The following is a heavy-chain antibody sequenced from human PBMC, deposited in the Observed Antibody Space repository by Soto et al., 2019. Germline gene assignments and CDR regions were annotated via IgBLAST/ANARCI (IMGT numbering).Heavy chain of an antibody. CDR2: ISGSGGST. Sequence: EVQLLESGGGLVQPGGSLRLSCAAYGFTFSSYAMSWVRQAPGKGLEWVSAISGSGGSTYYADSVKGRFTISRDNSKDTLYLQMNSLRADDTAVYYCAKVYGDYEKYPIDWYSELWGRGALVTVST. J-gene: IGHJ2*01. D-gene: IGHD4-17*01. V-gene: IGHV3-23*01. CDR3: AKVYGDYEKYPIDWYSEL. CDR1: GFTFSSYA.